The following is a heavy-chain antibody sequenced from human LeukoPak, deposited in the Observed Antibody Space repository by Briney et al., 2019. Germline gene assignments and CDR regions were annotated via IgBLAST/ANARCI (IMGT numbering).Heavy chain of an antibody. CDR2: IHSSGST. Sequence: PSETLSLTCTVSGGSIGNYHWSWIRQPAGKGLEWIAQIHSSGSTNYNPPLKSRVSMPIDTTEDQVSLTIRSVTAADTAFYYCARRDITSDWSFDDWGQGILVTVYS. CDR1: GGSIGNYH. J-gene: IGHJ4*02. CDR3: ARRDITSDWSFDD. V-gene: IGHV4-4*07. D-gene: IGHD6-19*01.